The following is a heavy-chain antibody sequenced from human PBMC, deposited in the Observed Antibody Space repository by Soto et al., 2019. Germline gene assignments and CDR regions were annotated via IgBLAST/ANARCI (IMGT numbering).Heavy chain of an antibody. V-gene: IGHV1-69*01. CDR3: ARTGGPYSSSYYWFDP. J-gene: IGHJ5*02. CDR2: IIPMFTTV. CDR1: GGTFSSSA. Sequence: QVQLVQSGAEVKKPGSSVKVSCKASGGTFSSSAISWVRQAPGQGLEWMGGIIPMFTTVNYAQKFQGRVTITADESTSTAYMELSSLRSEDTAVYYCARTGGPYSSSYYWFDPWGQGTLVTVSS. D-gene: IGHD6-13*01.